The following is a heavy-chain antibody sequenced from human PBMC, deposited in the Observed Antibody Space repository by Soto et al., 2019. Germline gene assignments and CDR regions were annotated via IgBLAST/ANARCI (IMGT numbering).Heavy chain of an antibody. CDR1: GGSFSGYY. CDR3: ARVSGLRYFDWLPWFDP. Sequence: QVQLQQWGAGLLKPSETLSLTCAVYGGSFSGYYWSWIRQPPGKGLEWIGEINHSGSTNYNPSLKSRVTISVDTSKNQFSLKLSSVTAADTAVYYCARVSGLRYFDWLPWFDPWGQGTLVTVSS. D-gene: IGHD3-9*01. J-gene: IGHJ5*02. V-gene: IGHV4-34*01. CDR2: INHSGST.